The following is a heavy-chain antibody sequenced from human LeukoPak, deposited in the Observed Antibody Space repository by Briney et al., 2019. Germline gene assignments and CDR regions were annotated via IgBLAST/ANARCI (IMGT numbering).Heavy chain of an antibody. J-gene: IGHJ4*02. Sequence: SETLSLTCTVSGGSISSYYWSWIRQPAGKGLEWIGRIYTSGSTNYNPSLKSRVTISVDTSKNQFSLKLSSVTAADTAVYYCARHGLRGRSPYYFDYWGQGTLVTVSS. CDR3: ARHGLRGRSPYYFDY. V-gene: IGHV4-4*07. D-gene: IGHD1-1*01. CDR1: GGSISSYY. CDR2: IYTSGST.